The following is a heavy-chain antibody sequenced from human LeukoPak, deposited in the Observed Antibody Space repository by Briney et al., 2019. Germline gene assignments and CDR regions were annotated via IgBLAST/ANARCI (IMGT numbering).Heavy chain of an antibody. D-gene: IGHD3-10*01. CDR2: IDWDDDK. CDR3: ARENYFGSGSSLDP. CDR1: GFSLSTSGMC. J-gene: IGHJ5*02. V-gene: IGHV2-70*01. Sequence: SGPALVKPIQTLTLTCTFSGFSLSTSGMCVCWIRQPPGKALEWLATIDWDDDKYYSTSLKTRLTISKDTSQNQVVLTMTNMDPVDTATYYCARENYFGSGSSLDPWGQGTLVTVSS.